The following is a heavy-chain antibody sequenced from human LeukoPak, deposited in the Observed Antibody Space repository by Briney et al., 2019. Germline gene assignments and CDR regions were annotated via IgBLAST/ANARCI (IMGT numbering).Heavy chain of an antibody. D-gene: IGHD4-17*01. CDR1: GGSISSYY. Sequence: SETLSLTCTVSGGSISSYYWSCLRQPPGKGLEWIAYIHYSGHTNYNPSLKSRVTISVDTSKNQFSLKLSSVTAADTAVYYCARVFTPYDYGDFLGYWGQGTLVTVSS. CDR2: IHYSGHT. V-gene: IGHV4-59*08. CDR3: ARVFTPYDYGDFLGY. J-gene: IGHJ4*02.